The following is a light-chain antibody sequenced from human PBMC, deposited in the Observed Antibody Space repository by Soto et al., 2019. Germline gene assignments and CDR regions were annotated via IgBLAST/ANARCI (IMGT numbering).Light chain of an antibody. V-gene: IGKV1-39*01. CDR3: HQSYSPPLT. Sequence: IHMTRSPSSLSASFGDIVTITFRASQGISSYLAWYQQKPGKAPKLLIYAASNLQSGVPSRFSGSGSGTDFTLTISSLQPEDFETYYCHQSYSPPLTFGGRTKVDI. CDR2: AAS. CDR1: QGISSY. J-gene: IGKJ4*01.